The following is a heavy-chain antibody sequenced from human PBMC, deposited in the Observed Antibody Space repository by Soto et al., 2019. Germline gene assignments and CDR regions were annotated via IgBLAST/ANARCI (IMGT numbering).Heavy chain of an antibody. J-gene: IGHJ6*03. CDR1: GGSIISYY. D-gene: IGHD2-8*01. V-gene: IGHV4-59*01. Sequence: SETLSLTCTVSGGSIISYYWSWIRQPPWKGLEWIGFIYYSGSTNYNPSLKSRVTISVDTSKNQFSLKLSSVTAADTAVYYCARLNLYCTNGVCYPSNYYYYYMDVWGKGTTVTVSS. CDR2: IYYSGST. CDR3: ARLNLYCTNGVCYPSNYYYYYMDV.